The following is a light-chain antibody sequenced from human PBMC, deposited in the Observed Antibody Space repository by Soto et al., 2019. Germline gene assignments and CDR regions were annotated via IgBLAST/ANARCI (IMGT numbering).Light chain of an antibody. CDR3: TSYTTSTTVV. CDR1: SSDIGAYKY. CDR2: EVS. J-gene: IGLJ2*01. V-gene: IGLV2-14*01. Sequence: QSVLTQPRSVSGSPGQSVTISCTGTSSDIGAYKYVSWYQQHPGKAPKLMIFEVSNRPSGVSDRFSGSKSDNTASLTISGLQTEDEADYYCTSYTTSTTVVFGGGTKLTVL.